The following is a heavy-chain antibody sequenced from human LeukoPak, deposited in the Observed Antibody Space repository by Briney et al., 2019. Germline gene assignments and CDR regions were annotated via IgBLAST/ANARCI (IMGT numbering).Heavy chain of an antibody. D-gene: IGHD3-10*01. Sequence: GGSLRLSCAASGFTFSSFAMSWVRQAPGKGVEWVSCISGSATIAYYADSVKGRFTIPRDNSKNTLYLQINSLRAEDTAVYYCAKTAPMAPLENWGQGTLITVSS. CDR2: ISGSATIA. V-gene: IGHV3-23*01. CDR1: GFTFSSFA. J-gene: IGHJ4*02. CDR3: AKTAPMAPLEN.